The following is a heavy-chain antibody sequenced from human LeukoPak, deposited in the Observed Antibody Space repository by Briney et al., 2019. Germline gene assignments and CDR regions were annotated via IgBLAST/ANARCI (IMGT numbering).Heavy chain of an antibody. CDR3: AISYYYGSGSYYDY. V-gene: IGHV3-53*04. CDR2: IYSGGST. J-gene: IGHJ4*02. D-gene: IGHD3-10*01. Sequence: PGGSLRLSCAASVFTVSSNYMSWVRQAPGKGLEWVSVIYSGGSTYYADSVKGRFTISRHNSKNTLYLQMNSLRAEDTAVYYCAISYYYGSGSYYDYWGQGTLVTVSS. CDR1: VFTVSSNY.